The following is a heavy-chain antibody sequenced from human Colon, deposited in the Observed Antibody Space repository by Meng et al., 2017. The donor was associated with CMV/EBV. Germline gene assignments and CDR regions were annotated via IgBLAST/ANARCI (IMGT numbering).Heavy chain of an antibody. V-gene: IGHV4-39*07. CDR1: VGFISGSSYY. CDR3: ARTVQWLAPFYYYMDV. D-gene: IGHD3-22*01. J-gene: IGHJ6*03. Sequence: QLQLQESGQGLVKASETLSLPCTVSVGFISGSSYYWGWIRQPPGKGLEWIGSMYYSGNTHYKSSLKSRVTISVDTSKNQFSLRLNSVTAADTAVYYCARTVQWLAPFYYYMDVWGKGTLVTVSS. CDR2: MYYSGNT.